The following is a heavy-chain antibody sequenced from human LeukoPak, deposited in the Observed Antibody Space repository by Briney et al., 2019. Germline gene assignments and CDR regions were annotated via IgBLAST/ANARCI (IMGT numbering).Heavy chain of an antibody. Sequence: PGGSLRLSCAASGFTFTTYAVNWVRQAPGKGLEWVSVISGSGDSTYYADSVKGRFTISRDNSKNTLYLQMNSLRAEDTAVYYCAKPRVVGVKGLDPWGQGTLVTVSS. V-gene: IGHV3-23*01. CDR1: GFTFTTYA. J-gene: IGHJ5*02. CDR3: AKPRVVGVKGLDP. D-gene: IGHD1-26*01. CDR2: ISGSGDST.